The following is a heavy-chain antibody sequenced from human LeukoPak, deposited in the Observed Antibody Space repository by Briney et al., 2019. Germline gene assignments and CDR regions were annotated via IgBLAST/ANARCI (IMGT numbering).Heavy chain of an antibody. Sequence: TGGSLRLSCAASGFTFSSYAMSWVRQAPGKGLEWVSTISGSGGSTYYADSVKGRFTISRDNSKNTLYLQMNSLRAEDTAVYYCAKAIIAVASNFDYWGQGTLVTVSS. CDR2: ISGSGGST. J-gene: IGHJ4*02. CDR1: GFTFSSYA. V-gene: IGHV3-23*01. CDR3: AKAIIAVASNFDY. D-gene: IGHD6-19*01.